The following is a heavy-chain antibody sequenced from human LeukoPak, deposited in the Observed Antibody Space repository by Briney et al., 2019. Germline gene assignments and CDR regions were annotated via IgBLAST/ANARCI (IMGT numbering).Heavy chain of an antibody. V-gene: IGHV1-8*01. CDR1: GYTFTSYD. CDR2: MNPNSGNT. D-gene: IGHD6-13*01. J-gene: IGHJ6*02. Sequence: ASVKVSCKASGYTFTSYDTNWVRQATGQGLEWMGWMNPNSGNTGYAQKFQGRVTMTRNTSISTAYMELSSLRSEDTAVYYCARAPLVSSSWYTYYYYGMDVWGQGTTVTVSS. CDR3: ARAPLVSSSWYTYYYYGMDV.